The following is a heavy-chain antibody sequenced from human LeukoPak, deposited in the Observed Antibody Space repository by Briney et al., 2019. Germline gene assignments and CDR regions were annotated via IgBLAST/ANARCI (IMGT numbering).Heavy chain of an antibody. J-gene: IGHJ4*02. D-gene: IGHD3-10*01. V-gene: IGHV5-51*01. CDR3: ARVRLVRGVIRGAFDY. CDR2: IYPGDSDT. CDR1: GYSFTTNW. Sequence: PGESLKISCKGSGYSFTTNWIGWVRQLPGKGLEWMGIIYPGDSDTTYSPSFQGQVTFSADRSFYTAYLQWSSLKASDTAIYYCARVRLVRGVIRGAFDYWGQGTRVTVSS.